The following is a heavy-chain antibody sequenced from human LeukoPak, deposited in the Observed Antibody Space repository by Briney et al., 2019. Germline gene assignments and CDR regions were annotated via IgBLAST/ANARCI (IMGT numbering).Heavy chain of an antibody. J-gene: IGHJ4*02. Sequence: GGSLRLSCAASGFTFSNYWMTWVRQAPGKGLEWVANIRQDGGEKYYVESVRGRFTISGDNAESSLYLQMNSLRVEDTAVYYCARDGFILTMDYWGQGILVTVSS. V-gene: IGHV3-7*01. D-gene: IGHD3-9*01. CDR3: ARDGFILTMDY. CDR1: GFTFSNYW. CDR2: IRQDGGEK.